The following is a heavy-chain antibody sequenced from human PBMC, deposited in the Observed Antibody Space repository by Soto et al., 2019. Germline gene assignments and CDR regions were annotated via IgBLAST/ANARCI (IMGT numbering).Heavy chain of an antibody. D-gene: IGHD6-6*01. J-gene: IGHJ4*02. CDR3: ARAEGSFENFDY. CDR1: GGTFRSYA. V-gene: IGHV1-69*06. Sequence: QVQLVQSGAEVKKPGSSVKVSCKASGGTFRSYAISWVRQAPGKGLEWMGGSIPIFGTANYAQKFQGRVTITADKSTSTAYMELSSLRSEDTAVYYCARAEGSFENFDYGGQGTLVTVSS. CDR2: SIPIFGTA.